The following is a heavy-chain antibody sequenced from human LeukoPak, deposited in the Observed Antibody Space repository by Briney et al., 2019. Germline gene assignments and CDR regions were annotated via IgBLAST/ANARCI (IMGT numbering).Heavy chain of an antibody. V-gene: IGHV3-21*01. Sequence: GGSLRLSCAASGFTFSSYSMNWVRQAPGKGLEWVSSISSSSSYIYYADSVKGRFTTSRDNAKNSLYLQMNSLRAEDTAVYYCARGGRDYYDSRFDPWGQGTLVTVSS. CDR2: ISSSSSYI. D-gene: IGHD3-22*01. CDR1: GFTFSSYS. J-gene: IGHJ5*02. CDR3: ARGGRDYYDSRFDP.